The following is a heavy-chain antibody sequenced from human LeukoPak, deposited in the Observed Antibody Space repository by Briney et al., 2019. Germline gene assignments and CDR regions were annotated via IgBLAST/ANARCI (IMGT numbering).Heavy chain of an antibody. CDR2: ISGSGGST. CDR3: ARDPGYSSSWFDY. Sequence: GGSLRLSCAASGFTFSSYAMSWVRQAPGKGLEWVSAISGSGGSTYYADSVKGRFTISRDNAKNSLYLQMNSLRAEDTAVYYCARDPGYSSSWFDYWGQGTLVTVSS. V-gene: IGHV3-23*01. CDR1: GFTFSSYA. J-gene: IGHJ5*01. D-gene: IGHD6-13*01.